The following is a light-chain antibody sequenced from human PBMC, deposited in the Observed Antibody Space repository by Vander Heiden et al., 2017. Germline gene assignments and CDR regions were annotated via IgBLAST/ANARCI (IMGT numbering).Light chain of an antibody. CDR3: SSYTTSSTVV. V-gene: IGLV2-14*01. Sequence: QSALTQPASVSGSPGQSITISFTGTSSDVGGYNFVSWSQQHPGKAPKLIIYEVSNRPSGVSNRFSGSKSGNTASLTISGLQAEDEADYYCSSYTTSSTVVFGGGTKLTVL. CDR2: EVS. CDR1: SSDVGGYNF. J-gene: IGLJ3*02.